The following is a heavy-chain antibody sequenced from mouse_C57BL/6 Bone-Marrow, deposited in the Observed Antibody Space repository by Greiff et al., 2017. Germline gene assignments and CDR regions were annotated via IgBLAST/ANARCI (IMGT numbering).Heavy chain of an antibody. Sequence: QVQLQQPGAELVMPGASVKMSCKASGYTFTSYWMHWVKQRPGQGLAWIGEIDPSDSYTNYNQKFKGKSTLTVDKSSSTAYMQLSSLTSEDSAVYYCARDYSNPYAMDYWGQGTSVTVSS. V-gene: IGHV1-69*01. CDR1: GYTFTSYW. CDR3: ARDYSNPYAMDY. D-gene: IGHD2-5*01. J-gene: IGHJ4*01. CDR2: IDPSDSYT.